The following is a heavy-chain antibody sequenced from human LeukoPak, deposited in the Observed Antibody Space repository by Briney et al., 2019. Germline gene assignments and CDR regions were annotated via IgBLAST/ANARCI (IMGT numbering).Heavy chain of an antibody. CDR2: INRDGSST. J-gene: IGHJ6*03. CDR3: VAVGYSYGSGYYYMDV. Sequence: GGSLRLSCAVSGFTFSSYWMHWVRQASGKGLVWVSRINRDGSSTSYADSVKGRFTISRDNAKNTLYLQMNSLRAEDTAVYYCVAVGYSYGSGYYYMDVWGKGTTVTVSS. CDR1: GFTFSSYW. V-gene: IGHV3-74*01. D-gene: IGHD5-18*01.